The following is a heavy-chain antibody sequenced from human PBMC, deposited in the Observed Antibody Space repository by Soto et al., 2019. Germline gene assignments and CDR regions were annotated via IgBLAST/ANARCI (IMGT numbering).Heavy chain of an antibody. CDR1: GGSFSGYY. CDR3: ARIRRWLAPMYYFDY. D-gene: IGHD6-19*01. J-gene: IGHJ4*02. V-gene: IGHV4-34*01. Sequence: PSETLSLTCAVYGGSFSGYYWSWIRQPPGKGLEWMGEINHSGSTNYNPSLKSRVTISVDTSKNQFSLKLSSVTAADTAVYYCARIRRWLAPMYYFDYWGQGTLVTVSS. CDR2: INHSGST.